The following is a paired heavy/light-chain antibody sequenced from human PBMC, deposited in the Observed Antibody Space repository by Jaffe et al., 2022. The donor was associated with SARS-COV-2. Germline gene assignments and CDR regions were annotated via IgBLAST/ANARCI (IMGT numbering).Light chain of an antibody. CDR3: QQYYSTPRT. CDR1: QSVLYSSNNKNY. CDR2: WAS. J-gene: IGKJ1*01. Sequence: DIVMTQSPDSLAVSLGERATINCKSSQSVLYSSNNKNYLAWYQQKPGQPPKLLIYWASTRESGVPDRFSGRGSGTDFTLTISSLQAEDVAVYYCQQYYSTPRTFGQGTKVEIK. V-gene: IGKV4-1*01.
Heavy chain of an antibody. CDR3: AKEFLEGIVYLDN. D-gene: IGHD2-15*01. CDR1: GFTFSNYA. J-gene: IGHJ4*02. V-gene: IGHV3-23*01. CDR2: ITDSGSA. Sequence: EVLLLESGGGLVQPGGSLRLSCAASGFTFSNYAMSWVRQAPGKGLEWVSAITDSGSAYYADSVKGRFSTSRDNSKNTLYLQMNSLRAEDTAVYYCAKEFLEGIVYLDNWGQGTLVTVSS.